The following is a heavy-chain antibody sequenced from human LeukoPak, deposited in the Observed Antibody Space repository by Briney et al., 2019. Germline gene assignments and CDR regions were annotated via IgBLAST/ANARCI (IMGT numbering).Heavy chain of an antibody. CDR2: IYSGGST. D-gene: IGHD6-6*01. CDR3: ASYRYGSSFAFDI. CDR1: GLTVSTNY. V-gene: IGHV3-66*01. Sequence: GGSLRLSCGASGLTVSTNYMSWVRQAPGKGLEWVSIIYSGGSTYYADSVKGRFTISRDNSKNTLYLQMNSLRAEDTAVYYCASYRYGSSFAFDIWGQGTMVTVSS. J-gene: IGHJ3*02.